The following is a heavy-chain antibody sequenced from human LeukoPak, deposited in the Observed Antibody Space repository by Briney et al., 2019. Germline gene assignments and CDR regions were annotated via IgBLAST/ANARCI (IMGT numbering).Heavy chain of an antibody. CDR2: ISGSGGST. D-gene: IGHD2-2*03. CDR1: GFTFSSYA. CDR3: AKDFGYCSSTSCNNWFDP. V-gene: IGHV3-23*01. J-gene: IGHJ5*02. Sequence: PGGSLRLSCAASGFTFSSYAMSWVRQAPGKGLEWVSAISGSGGSTYYADSVKGRFTISRDNSKNTLYLQMNSLRAEDTAVYYCAKDFGYCSSTSCNNWFDPWGQGTLVTVSS.